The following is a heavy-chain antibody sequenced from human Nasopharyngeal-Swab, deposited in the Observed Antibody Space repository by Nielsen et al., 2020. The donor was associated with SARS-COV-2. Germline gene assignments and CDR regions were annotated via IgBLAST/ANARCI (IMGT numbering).Heavy chain of an antibody. Sequence: GGSLRLSCAASGFTFSSYEMNWVRQAAGKGLEWVSYISSSGSTIYYADSVKGRFSISRDNSKNTLYLQMNSLRADDTAVYFCARDRSVKYFDYWGQGTLVTVSS. V-gene: IGHV3-48*03. CDR2: ISSSGSTI. CDR1: GFTFSSYE. D-gene: IGHD4-11*01. J-gene: IGHJ4*02. CDR3: ARDRSVKYFDY.